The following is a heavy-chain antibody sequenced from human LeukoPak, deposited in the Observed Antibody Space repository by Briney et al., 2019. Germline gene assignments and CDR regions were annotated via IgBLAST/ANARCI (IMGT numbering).Heavy chain of an antibody. Sequence: PGGSLRLSCSASGFTFGSYGRDGVRRAPGKGLERVAVISYDGSNKYYADSVKGRFTISRDNSKNTLYLQMNSLRAEDTAVYYCAKDSGGSYNKWFDPWGQGTLVTVSS. V-gene: IGHV3-30*18. CDR2: ISYDGSNK. CDR1: GFTFGSYG. CDR3: AKDSGGSYNKWFDP. D-gene: IGHD1-26*01. J-gene: IGHJ5*02.